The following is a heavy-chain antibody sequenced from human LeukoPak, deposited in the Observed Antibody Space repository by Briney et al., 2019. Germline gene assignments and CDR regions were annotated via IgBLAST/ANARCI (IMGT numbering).Heavy chain of an antibody. V-gene: IGHV3-23*01. D-gene: IGHD6-19*01. CDR1: GITFSSYG. CDR2: ISGSGGST. Sequence: GGSLRLSCVASGITFSSYGMSWVRQAPGKGLEWVSAISGSGGSTYYADSVKGRFTISRDNSKNTLYLQMNSLRADDTAVYYCARDRIAVSGSDYWGQGTLVTVSS. CDR3: ARDRIAVSGSDY. J-gene: IGHJ4*02.